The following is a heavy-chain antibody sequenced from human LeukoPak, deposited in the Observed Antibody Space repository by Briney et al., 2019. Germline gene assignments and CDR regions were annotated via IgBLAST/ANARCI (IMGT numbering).Heavy chain of an antibody. CDR2: INPSGGST. Sequence: GTSVKISCKTSGYTFTDFAVHWVRQAPGQGLEWMGIINPSGGSTSYAQKFQGRVTMTRDTSTSTVYMELSSLRSEDTAVYYCASPGRDGYNYRFDYWGQGTLVTVSS. J-gene: IGHJ4*02. CDR3: ASPGRDGYNYRFDY. D-gene: IGHD5-24*01. CDR1: GYTFTDFA. V-gene: IGHV1-46*01.